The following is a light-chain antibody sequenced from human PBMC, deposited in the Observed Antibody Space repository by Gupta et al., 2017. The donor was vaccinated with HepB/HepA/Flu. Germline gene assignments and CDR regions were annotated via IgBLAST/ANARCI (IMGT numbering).Light chain of an antibody. Sequence: EIVMTQSPATLSVSPGERATLSCRASQSVSSNLAWYQQKPGQAPRLLIYGASTRATGIPARFSGSGSGKEFNLTISSLQSEDFAVYYCQQYNNWPFTFGQGNKVEIK. J-gene: IGKJ4*01. CDR3: QQYNNWPFT. CDR2: GAS. CDR1: QSVSSN. V-gene: IGKV3-15*01.